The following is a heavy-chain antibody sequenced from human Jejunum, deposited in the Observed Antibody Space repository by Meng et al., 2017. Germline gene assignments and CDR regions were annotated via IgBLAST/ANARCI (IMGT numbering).Heavy chain of an antibody. J-gene: IGHJ5*02. CDR1: GGSISSGDYY. CDR2: IYYSGST. Sequence: QVQLQESGPGLVKPSQTLSLTCTVSGGSISSGDYYWSWIRQPPGKGLEWIGYIYYSGSTYYNPSLKSRITLSVGTSKNQFSLKLSSMTAADTALYYCARGGNGGRLGDNWFDPWGQGTLVTVSS. D-gene: IGHD2-8*01. V-gene: IGHV4-30-4*01. CDR3: ARGGNGGRLGDNWFDP.